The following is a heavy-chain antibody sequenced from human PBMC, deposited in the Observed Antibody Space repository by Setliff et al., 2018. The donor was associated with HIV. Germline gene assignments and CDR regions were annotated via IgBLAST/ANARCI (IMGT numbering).Heavy chain of an antibody. CDR2: VFTTGST. V-gene: IGHV4-61*09. J-gene: IGHJ6*03. D-gene: IGHD1-26*01. CDR3: VRENSGSYPDFSFYMDV. CDR1: GGSISSGYNY. Sequence: SETLSLTCTVSGGSISSGYNYWTWIRQPAGKGLEWIGHVFTTGSTNYNPSLKSRVTLSLDMSKNQFSLKLRSVTAADAAVYYCVRENSGSYPDFSFYMDVWGKGTTVTVSS.